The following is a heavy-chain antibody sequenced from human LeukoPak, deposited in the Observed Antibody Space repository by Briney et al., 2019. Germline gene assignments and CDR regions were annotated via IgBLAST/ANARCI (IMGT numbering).Heavy chain of an antibody. CDR3: ASSCSGGSCSTPARLDY. Sequence: SETLSLTCAVYGGSFSGYYWSWIRRPPGKGLEWIGEINHSGSTNYNPSLKSRVTISADTSKNQFSLKLSSVTAADTAVYYCASSCSGGSCSTPARLDYWGQGTLVTVSS. CDR1: GGSFSGYY. V-gene: IGHV4-34*01. CDR2: INHSGST. D-gene: IGHD2-15*01. J-gene: IGHJ4*02.